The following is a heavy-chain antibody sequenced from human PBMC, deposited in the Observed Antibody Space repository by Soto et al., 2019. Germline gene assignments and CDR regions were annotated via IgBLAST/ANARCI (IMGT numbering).Heavy chain of an antibody. CDR1: GYTFTSYG. CDR2: ISAYNGNT. V-gene: IGHV1-18*04. D-gene: IGHD1-26*01. Sequence: ASVKVFCKASGYTFTSYGISWVRQAPGQGLEWMGWISAYNGNTNYAQKLQGRVTMTTDTSTSTAYMELRSLRSDDTAVYYCARSIVGATIPYYFDYWGQGTLVTVSS. CDR3: ARSIVGATIPYYFDY. J-gene: IGHJ4*02.